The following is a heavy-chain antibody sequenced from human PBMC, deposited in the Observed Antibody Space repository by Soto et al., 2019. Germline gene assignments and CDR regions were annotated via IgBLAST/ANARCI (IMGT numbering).Heavy chain of an antibody. CDR2: IIPIFGTA. J-gene: IGHJ6*02. CDR3: ARSLWFGESYYDYGMDV. Sequence: QVQLVQSGAEVKKPGSSVKVSCKASGGTFSSYAISWVRQAPGQGLEWMGGIIPIFGTANYAQKFQGRVTITADESTSTAYMELSSLRSEDTAVYYCARSLWFGESYYDYGMDVWGQGTTVTVSS. CDR1: GGTFSSYA. V-gene: IGHV1-69*01. D-gene: IGHD3-10*01.